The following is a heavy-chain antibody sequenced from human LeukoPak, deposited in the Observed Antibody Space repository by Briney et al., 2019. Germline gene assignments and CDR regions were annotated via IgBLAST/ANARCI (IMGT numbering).Heavy chain of an antibody. D-gene: IGHD2-8*01. CDR3: ARSYFRDARGGFDY. V-gene: IGHV1-46*01. CDR1: GYTFFDFY. CDR2: INPNDGGT. J-gene: IGHJ4*02. Sequence: GASMKVSCKASGYTFFDFYMHWVRQAPGQGLEWMGIINPNDGGTTDAQKFQGRVSMTSDTSTSTCYMELSSLRSEDTAVYYCARSYFRDARGGFDYWGQGTLVTVSS.